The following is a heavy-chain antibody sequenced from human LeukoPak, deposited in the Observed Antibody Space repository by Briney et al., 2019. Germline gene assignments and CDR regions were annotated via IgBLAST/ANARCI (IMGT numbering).Heavy chain of an antibody. CDR3: ARGLAYYDFWSGLPQHYYYMDV. V-gene: IGHV3-30-3*01. CDR2: ISYDGSNK. J-gene: IGHJ6*03. Sequence: GRSLRLSCAASGFTFSSYAMHWVRQAPGKGLEWVAVISYDGSNKYYADSVKGRFTISRDNSKNTLYLQMNSLRAEDTAVYYCARGLAYYDFWSGLPQHYYYMDVWGKGTTVTVSS. CDR1: GFTFSSYA. D-gene: IGHD3-3*01.